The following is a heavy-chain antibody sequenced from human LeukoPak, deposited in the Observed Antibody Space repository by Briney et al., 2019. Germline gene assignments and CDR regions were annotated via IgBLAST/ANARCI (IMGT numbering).Heavy chain of an antibody. J-gene: IGHJ4*02. CDR3: AKGELYSGYESAFDY. Sequence: GGSLRLSCAASGFTLSSSAMSWVRQAPGKGLEWVSAISGSGGSTYYADSVKGRFTISRDNSKNTLYQQMNSLRAEDTAVYYCAKGELYSGYESAFDYWGQGTLVTVSS. D-gene: IGHD5-12*01. V-gene: IGHV3-23*01. CDR2: ISGSGGST. CDR1: GFTLSSSA.